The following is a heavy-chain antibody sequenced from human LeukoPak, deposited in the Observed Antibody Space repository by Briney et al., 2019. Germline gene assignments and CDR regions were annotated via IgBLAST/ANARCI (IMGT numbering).Heavy chain of an antibody. CDR3: ARGRRRGAAAGSHAFDI. CDR1: GGSFSGYY. J-gene: IGHJ3*02. D-gene: IGHD6-13*01. Sequence: KPSETLSLTCAVYGGSFSGYYWSWSRQPPGKGLELIGEINHSGSTNYNPSLKSRVTISVGPSKNQSSLKLSSVTAADTAVYYCARGRRRGAAAGSHAFDIWGQGTMVTVSS. V-gene: IGHV4-34*01. CDR2: INHSGST.